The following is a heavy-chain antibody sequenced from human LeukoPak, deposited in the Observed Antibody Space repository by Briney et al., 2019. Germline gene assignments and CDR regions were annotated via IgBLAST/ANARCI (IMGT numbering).Heavy chain of an antibody. CDR1: GGTFSSYA. CDR3: ARGRDSSGYYRDLKREFDY. J-gene: IGHJ4*02. Sequence: ASVKVSCKASGGTFSSYAISWVRQAPGQGLEWMGWINPNSGGTNYAQKFQGRVTMTRDTSIGTAYMELSRLRSDDTAVYYCARGRDSSGYYRDLKREFDYWGQGTLVTVSS. CDR2: INPNSGGT. V-gene: IGHV1-2*02. D-gene: IGHD3-22*01.